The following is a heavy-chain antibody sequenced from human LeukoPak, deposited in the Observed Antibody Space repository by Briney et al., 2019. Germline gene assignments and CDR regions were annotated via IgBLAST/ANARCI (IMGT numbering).Heavy chain of an antibody. D-gene: IGHD3-10*01. J-gene: IGHJ4*02. V-gene: IGHV4-39*07. CDR2: IYYSGST. CDR3: ARGNRQLAYYGSGSRLPFDY. Sequence: TSSETLSLTCTVSGGSISSSSYYWGWIRQPPGKGLEWIGSIYYSGSTYYNPSLKSRVTISVDTSKNQFSLKVNSVTAADTAVYYCARGNRQLAYYGSGSRLPFDYWGQGTLVTVSS. CDR1: GGSISSSSYY.